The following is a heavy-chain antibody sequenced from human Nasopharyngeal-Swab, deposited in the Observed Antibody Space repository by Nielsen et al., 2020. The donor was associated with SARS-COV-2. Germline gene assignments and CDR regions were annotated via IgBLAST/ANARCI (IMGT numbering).Heavy chain of an antibody. D-gene: IGHD5-18*01. CDR2: IGTAGDP. J-gene: IGHJ4*02. Sequence: LSLTCAASGFTFSSYDMHWVRQATGKGLEWVSAIGTAGDPYYPGSVKGRFTISRENAKNSLYLQMNSLRAGDTAVYYCARDGGYSYGYGSNYADYWGQGTLVTVSS. V-gene: IGHV3-13*05. CDR3: ARDGGYSYGYGSNYADY. CDR1: GFTFSSYD.